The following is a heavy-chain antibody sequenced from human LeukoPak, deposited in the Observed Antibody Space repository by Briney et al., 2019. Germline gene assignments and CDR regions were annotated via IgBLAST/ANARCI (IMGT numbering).Heavy chain of an antibody. CDR3: AKVHCSSTSCQSYY. D-gene: IGHD2-2*01. J-gene: IGHJ4*02. CDR1: GFTFDDYA. CDR2: ISWNSGSI. Sequence: GGSLRLSCAASGFTFDDYAMHWVRQDPGKGLEWVSGISWNSGSIGYADSVKGRFTISGDNAKNSLYLQMNSLRAEDTALYYCAKVHCSSTSCQSYYWGQGTLVTVSS. V-gene: IGHV3-9*01.